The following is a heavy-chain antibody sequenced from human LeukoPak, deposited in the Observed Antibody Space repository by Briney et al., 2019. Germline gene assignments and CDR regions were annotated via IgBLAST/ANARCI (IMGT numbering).Heavy chain of an antibody. CDR3: ARHIIVGATRSAFDI. V-gene: IGHV5-51*01. Sequence: GESLKISCKGSGYSFTSYWIGWVRQMPGKGLQWMGIIYPGDSDTRYSPSFQGQVTISADKSISTAYLQWSSLEASDTAMYYCARHIIVGATRSAFDIWGQGTMVTVSS. CDR2: IYPGDSDT. D-gene: IGHD1-26*01. CDR1: GYSFTSYW. J-gene: IGHJ3*02.